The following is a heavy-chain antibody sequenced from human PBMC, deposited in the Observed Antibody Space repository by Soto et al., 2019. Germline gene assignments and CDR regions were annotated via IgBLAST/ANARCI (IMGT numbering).Heavy chain of an antibody. V-gene: IGHV3-7*01. D-gene: IGHD6-19*01. Sequence: GGSLRLSCAASGFTFSSYWMSWVRQAPGQGLEWVANIKQDGSEKYYVDSVKGRFTISRDNAKNTLYLQMNSLRAEDTAVYYCARDGIGWYVDAFDIWGQGTMVTVSS. CDR2: IKQDGSEK. CDR1: GFTFSSYW. CDR3: ARDGIGWYVDAFDI. J-gene: IGHJ3*02.